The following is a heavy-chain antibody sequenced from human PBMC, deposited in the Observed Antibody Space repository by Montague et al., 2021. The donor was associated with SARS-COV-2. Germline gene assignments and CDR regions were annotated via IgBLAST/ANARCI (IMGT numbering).Heavy chain of an antibody. CDR2: VNHSGST. J-gene: IGHJ5*02. V-gene: IGHV4-34*01. Sequence: SETLSLTCAVYGRSFSGYYWSWIRQPPGKGLEWIGEVNHSGSTNYNPSLKSRVTISVDTSKNQFSLKLSSVTAAGTAVYYCARERYSFSLTRGSTWFDPWGQGTLVTVSS. CDR3: ARERYSFSLTRGSTWFDP. D-gene: IGHD3-9*01. CDR1: GRSFSGYY.